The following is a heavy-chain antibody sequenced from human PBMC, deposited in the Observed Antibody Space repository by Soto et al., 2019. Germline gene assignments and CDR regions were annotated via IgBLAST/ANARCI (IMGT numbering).Heavy chain of an antibody. CDR2: IYHIGST. V-gene: IGHV4-61*01. CDR3: ARARYDNSGYYAVNYPDY. CDR1: GGSVRSDSFY. J-gene: IGHJ4*02. Sequence: PSETLSLTCTVSGGSVRSDSFYWSWIRQPPGKGLEWIAFIYHIGSTNYNPSLNSRVTISLCTSNNRFSLKLTSVTAADTAIHYCARARYDNSGYYAVNYPDYWGQGTLVNVSS. D-gene: IGHD3-22*01.